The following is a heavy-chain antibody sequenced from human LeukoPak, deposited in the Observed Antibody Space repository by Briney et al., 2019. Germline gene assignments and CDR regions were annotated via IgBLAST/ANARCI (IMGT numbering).Heavy chain of an antibody. Sequence: SETLSLTCTVSGGSISSGSYYWSWIRQPAGKGLEWIGRIYTSGSTNYNPSLKSRVTISVDTSKNQFSLKLSSVTAADTAVYYCARTKIVGATNGFDYWGQGTLVTVSS. CDR1: GGSISSGSYY. D-gene: IGHD1-26*01. CDR3: ARTKIVGATNGFDY. CDR2: IYTSGST. J-gene: IGHJ4*02. V-gene: IGHV4-61*02.